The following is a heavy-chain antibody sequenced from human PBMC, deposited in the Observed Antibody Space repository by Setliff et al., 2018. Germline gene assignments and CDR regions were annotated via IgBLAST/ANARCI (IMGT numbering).Heavy chain of an antibody. CDR1: GYTFTTYA. J-gene: IGHJ5*02. CDR2: INTNTGNP. CDR3: AKAPAPYAASLLNWFDP. V-gene: IGHV7-4-1*02. Sequence: SCKASGYTFTTYAMNWVRQAPGQGLKWMGWINTNTGNPTYAQGFTGRFVFSLDTSVSTAYLQISSLKAEDTAVYYCAKAPAPYAASLLNWFDPWGQGTLVTVSS. D-gene: IGHD2-2*01.